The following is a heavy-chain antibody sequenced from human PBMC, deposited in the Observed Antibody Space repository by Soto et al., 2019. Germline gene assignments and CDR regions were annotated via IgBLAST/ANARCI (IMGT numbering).Heavy chain of an antibody. J-gene: IGHJ4*02. V-gene: IGHV3-23*01. CDR1: GFTFSSYA. Sequence: EVQLLESGGGLVQPGGSLRLSCAASGFTFSSYAMSWVRQAPGKGLEWVSAISGSGGSTYYADSVKGRFTISRDNSKNTLYLQMNSLRAEDTAVYYCASRRYYDSRGYYYYYFDYWGQGTLVTVSP. D-gene: IGHD3-22*01. CDR2: ISGSGGST. CDR3: ASRRYYDSRGYYYYYFDY.